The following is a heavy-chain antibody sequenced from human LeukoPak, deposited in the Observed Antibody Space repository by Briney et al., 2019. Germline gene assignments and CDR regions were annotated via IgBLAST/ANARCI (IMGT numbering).Heavy chain of an antibody. CDR2: IYASGST. Sequence: KPSQTLSLTCTVSGGSLSSGSDYWSWIRQSAGKGLEWIGRIYASGSTNYNPSLKSRVTISVDTSKNQFSLKLSSVTAADTAVYYCARSGYSNFDYWGQGTLVTVSS. V-gene: IGHV4-61*02. CDR3: ARSGYSNFDY. D-gene: IGHD3-3*01. CDR1: GGSLSSGSDY. J-gene: IGHJ4*02.